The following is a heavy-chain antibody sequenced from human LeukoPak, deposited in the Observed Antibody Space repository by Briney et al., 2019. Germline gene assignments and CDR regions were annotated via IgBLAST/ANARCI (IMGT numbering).Heavy chain of an antibody. D-gene: IGHD6-13*01. CDR3: ARDESSSWFPYWYFDL. V-gene: IGHV4-34*01. Sequence: SETLSLTCAVYGGSFSGYYWSWIRQPPGKGLEWVGEINHSGSTNYNPSLKSRVTISVDTSKNQFSLKLSSVTAADTAVYYCARDESSSWFPYWYFDLWGRGTMVTVCS. J-gene: IGHJ2*01. CDR1: GGSFSGYY. CDR2: INHSGST.